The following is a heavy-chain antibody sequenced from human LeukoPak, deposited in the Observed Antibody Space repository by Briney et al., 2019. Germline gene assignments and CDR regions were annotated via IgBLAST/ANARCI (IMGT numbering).Heavy chain of an antibody. D-gene: IGHD2/OR15-2a*01. J-gene: IGHJ4*02. Sequence: GGSLRLSCAASGFTVSSNYMSWVRQAPGKGLEWVSVIYSGGSTYYADSVKGRFTISRDNSKNTLYLQMNSLRAEDTAVYYCARGGRGVLYSFDYWGQGTLVTVSS. CDR1: GFTVSSNY. V-gene: IGHV3-66*01. CDR2: IYSGGST. CDR3: ARGGRGVLYSFDY.